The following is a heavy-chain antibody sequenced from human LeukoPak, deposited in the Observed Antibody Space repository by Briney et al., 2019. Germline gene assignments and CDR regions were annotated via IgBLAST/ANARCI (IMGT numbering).Heavy chain of an antibody. V-gene: IGHV4-34*01. CDR3: ARGRKAGAQRGYSGDEAPKYYFDY. D-gene: IGHD5-12*01. CDR2: IDHSEST. J-gene: IGHJ4*02. Sequence: SETLSLTCAVYGGSFSGYYWSWVRQPPGKGLEWIGEIDHSESTNYNPSLKSRVTISVDTSKNQFSLKLSSVTAADTAVYYCARGRKAGAQRGYSGDEAPKYYFDYWGQGTLVTVSS. CDR1: GGSFSGYY.